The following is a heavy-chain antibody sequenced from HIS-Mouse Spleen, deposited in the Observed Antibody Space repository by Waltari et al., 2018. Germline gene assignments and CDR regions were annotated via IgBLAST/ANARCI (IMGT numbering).Heavy chain of an antibody. CDR3: ARDFHDFWSGYYGGDKKHDAFDI. Sequence: QVQLQESGPGLVKPSETLSLTCTVSGGSISSYYWSWIRQPAGKGLEWIGRIYTSGSTNDKPSVKSGVTMAVDTSKNQFSLKLSSVTAADTAVYYCARDFHDFWSGYYGGDKKHDAFDIWGQGTMVTVSS. CDR1: GGSISSYY. J-gene: IGHJ3*02. V-gene: IGHV4-4*07. CDR2: IYTSGST. D-gene: IGHD3-3*01.